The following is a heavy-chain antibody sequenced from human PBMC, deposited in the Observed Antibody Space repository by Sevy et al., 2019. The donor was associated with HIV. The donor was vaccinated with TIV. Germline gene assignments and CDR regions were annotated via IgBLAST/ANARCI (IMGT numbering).Heavy chain of an antibody. Sequence: GGSLRLSCAASGFTFSGYSMHWVRQAPGKGLEWVAVISYDGSNEYYADSVKGRFTISRDNFKNTLYLQMNSLRTEDTAVYYCTRGGNYAYVIYWGQGALVTVSS. CDR3: TRGGNYAYVIY. V-gene: IGHV3-30-3*01. J-gene: IGHJ4*02. CDR1: GFTFSGYS. CDR2: ISYDGSNE. D-gene: IGHD1-7*01.